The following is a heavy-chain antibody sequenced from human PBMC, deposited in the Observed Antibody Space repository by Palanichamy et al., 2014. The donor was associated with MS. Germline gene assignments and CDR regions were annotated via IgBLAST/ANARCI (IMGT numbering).Heavy chain of an antibody. V-gene: IGHV1-69-2*01. CDR1: IHLHRLL. J-gene: IGHJ4*02. CDR2: VDPEDGET. CDR3: ATPPKTADFDY. D-gene: IGHD1-1*01. Sequence: EVQLVQSGAEVKKAWGYSENLLQTFWIHLHRLLHALGATGPGKGLEWMGLVDPEDGETIYAEKFQGRVTITADTSTDTAYMELSSLRSEDTAVYYCATPPKTADFDYWGQGTLVTVSS.